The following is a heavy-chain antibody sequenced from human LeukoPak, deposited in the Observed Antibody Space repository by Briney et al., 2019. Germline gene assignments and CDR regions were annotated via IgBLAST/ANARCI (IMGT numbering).Heavy chain of an antibody. CDR1: GFTFSNYW. Sequence: GGSLRLSCAAYGFTFSNYWMSWVRQAPGKGLEWVANIKEDGSDKYYVDSMKGRFTISRDNAKNSLYLQVNSLRAEDTAVYYCAREVPSVVLDYWGQGTLVTVSS. CDR2: IKEDGSDK. V-gene: IGHV3-7*01. CDR3: AREVPSVVLDY. D-gene: IGHD2-2*01. J-gene: IGHJ4*02.